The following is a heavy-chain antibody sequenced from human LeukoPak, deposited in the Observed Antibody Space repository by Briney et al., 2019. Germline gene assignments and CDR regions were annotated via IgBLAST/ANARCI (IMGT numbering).Heavy chain of an antibody. D-gene: IGHD5-12*01. V-gene: IGHV4-39*01. J-gene: IGHJ4*02. Sequence: SETLSLTCTVSGGSISSSSYYWGWIRQPPGKGLGWIGSIYYSGSTYYNPSLKSRVTISVDTSKNQFSLKLSSVTAADTAVYYCARRSVALAYWGQGTLVTVSS. CDR2: IYYSGST. CDR1: GGSISSSSYY. CDR3: ARRSVALAY.